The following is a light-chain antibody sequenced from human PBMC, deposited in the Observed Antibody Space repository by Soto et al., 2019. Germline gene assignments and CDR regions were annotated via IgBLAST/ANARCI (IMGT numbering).Light chain of an antibody. J-gene: IGKJ1*01. CDR3: QPSYSTPQWT. CDR2: AAS. Sequence: DIQMTHSPSSLSASVGDRVTITCRASQSISSYLNWYQQKPGKAPKLLIYAASSLQSGVPSRFSGSGSGTAFTLTIGSRQPEDFATYYRQPSYSTPQWTAGQGPKVDIK. V-gene: IGKV1-39*01. CDR1: QSISSY.